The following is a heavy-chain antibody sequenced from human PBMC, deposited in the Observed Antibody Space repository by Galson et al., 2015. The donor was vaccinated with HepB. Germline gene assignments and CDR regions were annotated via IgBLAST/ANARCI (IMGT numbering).Heavy chain of an antibody. J-gene: IGHJ4*02. CDR1: GGTFSSYA. CDR2: IIPIFGIA. V-gene: IGHV1-69*13. CDR3: ATYDSSGYYYWASFDY. Sequence: SVKVSCKASGGTFSSYAISWVRQAPGQGLEWMGGIIPIFGIANYAHKFQGRVTITADESTSTAYMELSSLRSEDTAVYYCATYDSSGYYYWASFDYWGQGTLVTVSS. D-gene: IGHD3-22*01.